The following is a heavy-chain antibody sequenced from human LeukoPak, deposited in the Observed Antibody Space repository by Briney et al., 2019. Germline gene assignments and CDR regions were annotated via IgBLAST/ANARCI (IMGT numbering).Heavy chain of an antibody. D-gene: IGHD6-6*01. CDR2: ISGSGGST. CDR3: AKGPFSSSSIYYYYYMDV. Sequence: GGSLRLSCAASGFTFSSYEMNWVCQAPGKGLEWVSAISGSGGSTYYADSVKGRFTISRDNSKNTLYLQMNSLRAEDTAVYYCAKGPFSSSSIYYYYYMDVWGKGTTVTVSS. V-gene: IGHV3-23*01. J-gene: IGHJ6*03. CDR1: GFTFSSYE.